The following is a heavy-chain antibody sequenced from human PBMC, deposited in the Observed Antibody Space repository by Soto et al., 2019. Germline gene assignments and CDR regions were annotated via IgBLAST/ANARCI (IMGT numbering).Heavy chain of an antibody. CDR2: ISGSGGST. D-gene: IGHD6-13*01. CDR3: ANTHSNSDY. V-gene: IGHV3-23*01. Sequence: EVQLLESGGGLVQPGGSLRLSCAASVFSFSSYAMSWVRQAPGKGLEWVSAISGSGGSTYYADSVKGRFTISRDNSKNTLYLQMNSLIVEDTAVYYCANTHSNSDYWGQGTLVTVSS. J-gene: IGHJ4*02. CDR1: VFSFSSYA.